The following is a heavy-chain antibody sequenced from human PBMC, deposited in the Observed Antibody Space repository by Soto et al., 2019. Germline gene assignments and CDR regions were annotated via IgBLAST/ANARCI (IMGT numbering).Heavy chain of an antibody. J-gene: IGHJ4*02. CDR2: ISYDGSNK. CDR3: AKDLAGDFWSGYHYFDY. Sequence: PGGSLRLSCAVSGLTFRSYGMHWVRQAPGKGLEWVAVISYDGSNKYYADSVKGRFTISRGNSKNTLYLQMNSLRAEDTAVYYCAKDLAGDFWSGYHYFDYWGQGTMVTVSS. CDR1: GLTFRSYG. V-gene: IGHV3-30*18. D-gene: IGHD3-3*01.